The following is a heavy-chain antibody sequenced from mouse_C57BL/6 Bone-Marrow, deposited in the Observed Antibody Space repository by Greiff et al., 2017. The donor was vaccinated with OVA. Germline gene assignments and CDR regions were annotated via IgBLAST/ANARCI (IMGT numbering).Heavy chain of an antibody. CDR2: IYPRSGNT. CDR3: ARTTTVVADYFDY. D-gene: IGHD1-1*01. CDR1: GYTFTSYG. V-gene: IGHV1-81*01. Sequence: QVQLQQSGAELARPGASVKLSCKASGYTFTSYGISWVKQRTGQGLEWIGEIYPRSGNTYYNEKFKGKATLTADKSSSTAYMELRSLTSEDSAVYFWARTTTVVADYFDYWGQGTTLTVSS. J-gene: IGHJ2*01.